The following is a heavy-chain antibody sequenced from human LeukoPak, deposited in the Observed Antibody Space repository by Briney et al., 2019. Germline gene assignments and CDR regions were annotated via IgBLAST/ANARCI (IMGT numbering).Heavy chain of an antibody. CDR3: ARITVTLNWFDP. V-gene: IGHV4-61*08. CDR2: IYYSGST. CDR1: GGSISSGGYS. J-gene: IGHJ5*02. D-gene: IGHD4-17*01. Sequence: PSETLSLTCAVSGGSISSGGYSWSWIRQPPGKGLEWIGYIYYSGSTNYNPSLKSRVTISVDTSKNQFSLKLSSVTAADTAVYYCARITVTLNWFDPWGQGTLVTVSS.